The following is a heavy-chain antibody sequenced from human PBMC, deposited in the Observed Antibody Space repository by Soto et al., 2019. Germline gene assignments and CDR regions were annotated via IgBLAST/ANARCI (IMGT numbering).Heavy chain of an antibody. V-gene: IGHV3-7*05. CDR1: GFTFSSYW. Sequence: EVQLVESGGGLVQPGGSLRLSCAASGFTFSSYWMTWVRQAPGKGLEWVANVKPDESEKYYVDSVKGRFTISRDNAKNSVYLQMNSLRAEDTAMYYCARPSGYCSGGSCCPFDYWGQGILVTVSS. CDR2: VKPDESEK. J-gene: IGHJ4*02. D-gene: IGHD2-15*01. CDR3: ARPSGYCSGGSCCPFDY.